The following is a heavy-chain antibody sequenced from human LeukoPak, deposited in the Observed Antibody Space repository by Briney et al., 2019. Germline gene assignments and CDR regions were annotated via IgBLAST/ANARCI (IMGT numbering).Heavy chain of an antibody. D-gene: IGHD3-22*01. CDR1: GGSISTYY. CDR2: IYNSGST. CDR3: TRGGYYEPIDS. Sequence: SETLSLTCSVSGGSISTYYWSWIRQTPGKGLEQIGYIYNSGSTNYNPSLEGRVTMSIDTSKNQFSLKLSSVTAADTAVYYCTRGGYYEPIDSWGQGTLVTISS. V-gene: IGHV4-59*01. J-gene: IGHJ4*02.